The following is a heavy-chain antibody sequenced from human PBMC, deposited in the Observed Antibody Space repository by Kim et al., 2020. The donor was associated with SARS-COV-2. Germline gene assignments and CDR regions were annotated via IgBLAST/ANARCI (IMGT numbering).Heavy chain of an antibody. J-gene: IGHJ4*02. D-gene: IGHD6-13*01. CDR3: ARGQLYSSSWYFDY. Sequence: DSVKGRFTISRDNSKNTLYLQMNSLRAEDTAVYYCARGQLYSSSWYFDYWGQGTLVTVSS. V-gene: IGHV3-53*01.